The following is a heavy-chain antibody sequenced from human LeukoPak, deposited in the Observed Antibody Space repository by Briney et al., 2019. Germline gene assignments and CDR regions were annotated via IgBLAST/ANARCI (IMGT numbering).Heavy chain of an antibody. CDR1: GGSFSGYY. D-gene: IGHD6-6*01. V-gene: IGHV4-34*01. J-gene: IGHJ4*02. Sequence: SETLSLTCAVYGGSFSGYYWSWIRQPPGEGLEWIGEINHSGSTNYNPSLKSRVTISVDTSKNQFSLKLSSVTAADTAVYYCATGGSSSSDVYWGQGTLVTVSS. CDR2: INHSGST. CDR3: ATGGSSSSDVY.